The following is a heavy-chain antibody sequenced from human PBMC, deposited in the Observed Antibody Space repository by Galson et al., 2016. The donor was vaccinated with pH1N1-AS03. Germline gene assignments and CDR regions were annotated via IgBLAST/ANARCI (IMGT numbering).Heavy chain of an antibody. Sequence: SLRLSCAASGFTISKYGMHWVRQAPGKGLEWMAIIWNDGGTTHYADSVKGRFTTSRDNSKNTLYLQMNSLRGEDTAVYYCVRDDDSSGYYPDSWGRGTLVTVSS. CDR2: IWNDGGTT. V-gene: IGHV3-33*01. D-gene: IGHD3-22*01. CDR3: VRDDDSSGYYPDS. J-gene: IGHJ4*02. CDR1: GFTISKYG.